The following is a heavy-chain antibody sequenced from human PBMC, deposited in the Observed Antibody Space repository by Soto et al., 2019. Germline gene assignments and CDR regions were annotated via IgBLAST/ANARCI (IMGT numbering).Heavy chain of an antibody. CDR2: IYSRGST. J-gene: IGHJ2*01. CDR3: ARVSWFQWYFDL. D-gene: IGHD2-15*01. V-gene: IGHV3-53*02. CDR1: EFSVSSKD. Sequence: EVQLVETGGGLIQPGGSLRLSCEVSEFSVSSKDMSWVRQAPGKGLEWVSVIYSRGSTYHSDSVEGRLTISRDISKNTLHLQMNNLRAEDTAVYYCARVSWFQWYFDLWGRGTLVTVSS.